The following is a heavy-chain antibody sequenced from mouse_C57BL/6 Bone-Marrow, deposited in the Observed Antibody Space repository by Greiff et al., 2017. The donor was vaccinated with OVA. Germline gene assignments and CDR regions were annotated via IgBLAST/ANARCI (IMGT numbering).Heavy chain of an antibody. J-gene: IGHJ1*03. CDR1: GYTFTSYW. D-gene: IGHD1-1*01. CDR3: ARLRPYYGSSYWYFDV. V-gene: IGHV1-55*01. Sequence: VKLQQPGAELVKPGASVKMSCKASGYTFTSYWITWVKQRPGQGLEWIGDIYPGSGSTNYNEKFKSKATLTVDTSSSTAYMQLSSLTSEDSAVYYCARLRPYYGSSYWYFDVWGTGTTVTVSS. CDR2: IYPGSGST.